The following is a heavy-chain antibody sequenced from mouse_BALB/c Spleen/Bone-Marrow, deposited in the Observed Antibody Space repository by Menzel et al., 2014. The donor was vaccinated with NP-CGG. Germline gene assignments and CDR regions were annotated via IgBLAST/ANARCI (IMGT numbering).Heavy chain of an antibody. CDR1: GFTFSSYG. CDR2: ISGGGSYT. CDR3: ARQNGNYGYYYAMDY. V-gene: IGHV5-9-2*01. D-gene: IGHD2-1*01. J-gene: IGHJ4*01. Sequence: DVKMVESGGGLVKPGGSLKLSCAASGFTFSSYGMSWVRQTPEKRLEWVATISGGGSYTYYPDSVKGRFTISRDNAKNNLYLQMSSLRSEDTALYYCARQNGNYGYYYAMDYWAQCTPVPVSS.